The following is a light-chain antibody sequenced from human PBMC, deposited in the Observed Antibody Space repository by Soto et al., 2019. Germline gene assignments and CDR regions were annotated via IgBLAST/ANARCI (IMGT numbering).Light chain of an antibody. V-gene: IGLV1-40*01. CDR3: QSYDSSLSALYV. J-gene: IGLJ1*01. Sequence: QSVLTQPPSVSGAPGQRVTISCTGSSSNIGAGYDVHWYQQLPGTAPKLLIYGNSNRPSGVPDRFSGSKSGTSASLAITGLQAEDESDYYCQSYDSSLSALYVVGTGNKVTVL. CDR2: GNS. CDR1: SSNIGAGYD.